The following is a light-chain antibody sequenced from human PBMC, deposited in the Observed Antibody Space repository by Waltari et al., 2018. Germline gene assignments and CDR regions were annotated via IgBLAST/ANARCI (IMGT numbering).Light chain of an antibody. CDR3: SSYSSTSTFYV. CDR2: DVS. Sequence: QSALTQPASVSGSPGQSVTIPCPGSSSDIGAYDYFSWYQQHPDKGPKLLVYDVSQRPAGVSNRFSGSKSGNTASLVISGLRSEDEADYYCSSYSSTSTFYVFGTGTTVTVL. CDR1: SSDIGAYDY. J-gene: IGLJ1*01. V-gene: IGLV2-14*03.